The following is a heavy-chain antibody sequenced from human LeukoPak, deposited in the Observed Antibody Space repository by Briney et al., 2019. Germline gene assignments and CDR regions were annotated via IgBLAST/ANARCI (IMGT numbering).Heavy chain of an antibody. V-gene: IGHV2-5*02. J-gene: IGHJ4*02. Sequence: SGPTLVKPTQTLTLTCTFSGFSLSTSGVGVGWIRQPPGKALEWLALIYWDDDKRYSPSLKSRLTITKDTSKNQVVLTMTNMDPVDTATYYCAHYYSGCDQRRLTYYFDYWGQGTLVTVSS. CDR2: IYWDDDK. CDR1: GFSLSTSGVG. CDR3: AHYYSGCDQRRLTYYFDY. D-gene: IGHD5-12*01.